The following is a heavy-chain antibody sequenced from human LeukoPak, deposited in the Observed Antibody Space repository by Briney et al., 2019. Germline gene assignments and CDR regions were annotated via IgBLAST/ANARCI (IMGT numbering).Heavy chain of an antibody. CDR1: GGSFSGYY. J-gene: IGHJ5*02. V-gene: IGHV4-34*01. CDR2: INHSGST. CDR3: ARVNIAARLNWFDP. D-gene: IGHD6-6*01. Sequence: SETLSLTCAVYGGSFSGYYWSWIRQPPGKGLEWIGEINHSGSTNYNPSLKSRVTISVDTSKNQFSLKLSSVTAADTAVYYCARVNIAARLNWFDPWGQGTLVTVSS.